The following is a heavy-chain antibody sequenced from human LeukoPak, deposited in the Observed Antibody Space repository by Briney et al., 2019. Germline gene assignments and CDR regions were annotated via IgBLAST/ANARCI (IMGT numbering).Heavy chain of an antibody. CDR3: ARVSGGSYHFDS. Sequence: GGSLRLSCAASGFTFSSYSINWVCQAPGKGLECVSSISSSSSDIYYADSVKGRFTNYRNNPKNTLYLKMTRLRAEDTAVYYCARVSGGSYHFDSWGQGTLVTVSS. J-gene: IGHJ4*02. V-gene: IGHV3-21*01. D-gene: IGHD1-26*01. CDR2: ISSSSSDI. CDR1: GFTFSSYS.